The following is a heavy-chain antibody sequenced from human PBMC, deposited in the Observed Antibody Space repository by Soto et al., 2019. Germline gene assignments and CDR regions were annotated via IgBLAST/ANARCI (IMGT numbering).Heavy chain of an antibody. CDR2: IYYSGST. J-gene: IGHJ4*02. CDR1: GGSISSYY. CDR3: AIQAYYYDSSGYSHDY. Sequence: PSETLSLTCTVSGGSISSYYWSWIRQPPGNGLEWIGYIYYSGSTNYNPSLKSRVTISVDTSKNQFSLKLSSVTAADTAVYYCAIQAYYYDSSGYSHDYWGQGTLVTVSS. D-gene: IGHD3-22*01. V-gene: IGHV4-59*01.